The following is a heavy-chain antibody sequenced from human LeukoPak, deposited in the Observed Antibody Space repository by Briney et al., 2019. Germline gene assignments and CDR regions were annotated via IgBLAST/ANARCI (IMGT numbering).Heavy chain of an antibody. Sequence: SETLSLTCTVSGGSISGYYWSWVRQSPEKGLESIGFIYSTGSTSYNPSLRSRVTISVDTSKNQFSLKLSSVTAADTAVYYCARLRVLRYFDWLPPQTYYFDYWGQGTLVTVSS. D-gene: IGHD3-9*01. CDR1: GGSISGYY. J-gene: IGHJ4*02. CDR2: IYSTGST. CDR3: ARLRVLRYFDWLPPQTYYFDY. V-gene: IGHV4-59*12.